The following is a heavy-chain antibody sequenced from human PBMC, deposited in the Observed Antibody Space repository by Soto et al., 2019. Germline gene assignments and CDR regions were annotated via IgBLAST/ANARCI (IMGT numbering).Heavy chain of an antibody. CDR2: IGAYNGNT. CDR1: GYTFTNYG. D-gene: IGHD6-6*01. J-gene: IGHJ6*03. CDR3: ARVRKLVGYFYYYMDV. Sequence: QVQLLQSGAEVKKPGASVKVSCKASGYTFTNYGITWVRQAPGQGLEWMGWIGAYNGNTHYTERLQGRVTMTTDTSTSTAYMELRGLRSDDSAVYFCARVRKLVGYFYYYMDVWGNGTTVTVSS. V-gene: IGHV1-18*01.